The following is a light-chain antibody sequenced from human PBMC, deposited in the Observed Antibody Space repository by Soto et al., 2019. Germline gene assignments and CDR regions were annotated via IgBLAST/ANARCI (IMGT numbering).Light chain of an antibody. V-gene: IGKV1-5*01. Sequence: DIQMTQSPSTLSASVGDRVTITCRASQKIGNWLAWYQQKPGKTPDLLIYDASSLESGVPLRFSGSGSGTELTLTISSLQTDDSATYYCQQYNDEPWTFGQGTKVEIK. J-gene: IGKJ1*01. CDR3: QQYNDEPWT. CDR2: DAS. CDR1: QKIGNW.